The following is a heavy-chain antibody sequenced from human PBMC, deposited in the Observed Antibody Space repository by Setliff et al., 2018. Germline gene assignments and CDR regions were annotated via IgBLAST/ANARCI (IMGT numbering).Heavy chain of an antibody. D-gene: IGHD1-26*01. J-gene: IGHJ4*02. CDR1: GYTFTSYD. V-gene: IGHV1-8*03. CDR3: ARVAVGAMGADY. CDR2: MNPNSGNT. Sequence: ASVKVSCKASGYTFTSYDINWVRQATGQGLEWMGWMNPNSGNTGYAQKFQGRVTITRNTSISTAYMELSSLRSEDTAVYYCARVAVGAMGADYWGQGTLVTVSS.